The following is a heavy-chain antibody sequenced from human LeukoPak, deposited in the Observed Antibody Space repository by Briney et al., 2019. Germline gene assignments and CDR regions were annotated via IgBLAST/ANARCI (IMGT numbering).Heavy chain of an antibody. CDR2: ISNNGGTT. Sequence: PGGSLRLSCSASGLTFSSYAMRWARQAPGKGLQYVSAISNNGGTTYYADSVKGRFTISRDNSKNTLYLQMSSLRAEDTAVYYCVKDDLFYYDSSDYPHWGQGTLVTVSS. V-gene: IGHV3-64D*09. CDR3: VKDDLFYYDSSDYPH. J-gene: IGHJ4*02. D-gene: IGHD3-22*01. CDR1: GLTFSSYA.